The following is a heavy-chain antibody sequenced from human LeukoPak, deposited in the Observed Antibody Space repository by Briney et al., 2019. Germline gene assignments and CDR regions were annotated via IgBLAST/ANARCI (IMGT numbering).Heavy chain of an antibody. CDR1: GFTFDDYA. CDR3: AKDTWAHRGSGSYYTD. J-gene: IGHJ4*02. Sequence: PGRSLRLSCAASGFTFDDYAMHWVRQAPGKGLEWVSGISWNSGSIGYADSVKGRFTISRDNAKNSLYLQMNSLRAEDTALYYCAKDTWAHRGSGSYYTDWGQGTLVTVSS. V-gene: IGHV3-9*01. D-gene: IGHD3-10*01. CDR2: ISWNSGSI.